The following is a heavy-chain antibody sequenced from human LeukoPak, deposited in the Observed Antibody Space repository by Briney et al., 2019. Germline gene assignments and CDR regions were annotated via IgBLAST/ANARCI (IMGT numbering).Heavy chain of an antibody. CDR1: GASIRSGDYY. D-gene: IGHD5-12*01. Sequence: PSETLSLTCTVSGASIRSGDYYWSWIRQPPGKGLEWIGYIYHSGSTYYNPSLKSRVTISVDRSKNQFSLKLSSVTAADTAVYYCARTTGYGGGIDWFDPWGQGTLVTVSS. V-gene: IGHV4-30-2*01. CDR3: ARTTGYGGGIDWFDP. CDR2: IYHSGST. J-gene: IGHJ5*02.